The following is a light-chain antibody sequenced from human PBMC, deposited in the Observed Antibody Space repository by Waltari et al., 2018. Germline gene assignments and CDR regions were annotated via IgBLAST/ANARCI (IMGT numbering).Light chain of an antibody. V-gene: IGLV2-8*01. CDR1: SSDVGDYNY. CDR2: EVS. Sequence: QSALAQPPSASGSPGQSVTISCPGTSSDVGDYNYFSWYQQHPGKAPKLMIYEVSKRPSGVPDRFSGSKSGNTASLTVSGLQAEDEAAYYCSSYAGSNFVVFGGGTKVTVL. CDR3: SSYAGSNFVV. J-gene: IGLJ2*01.